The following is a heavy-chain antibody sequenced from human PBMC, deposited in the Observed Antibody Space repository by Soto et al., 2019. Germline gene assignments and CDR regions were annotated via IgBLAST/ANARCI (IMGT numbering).Heavy chain of an antibody. Sequence: EVHLLESGGGLVQPGGSLRLSCAASGFTFSSYAMSWVRQAPGKGLEWVSAIGGSGSSTYYADPVKGRFTISRDNSKNTLYLQMNSLRVEDTAVYYCAKDRRYCSGGSCYPLGLDYWGQGTLVPVTS. J-gene: IGHJ4*02. D-gene: IGHD2-15*01. CDR3: AKDRRYCSGGSCYPLGLDY. CDR1: GFTFSSYA. CDR2: IGGSGSST. V-gene: IGHV3-23*01.